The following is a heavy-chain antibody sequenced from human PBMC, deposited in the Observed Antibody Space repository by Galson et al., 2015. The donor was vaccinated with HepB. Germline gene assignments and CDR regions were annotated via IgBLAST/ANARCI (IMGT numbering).Heavy chain of an antibody. CDR2: ISWNSGSI. V-gene: IGHV3-9*01. D-gene: IGHD2-21*01. CDR1: GFTFDDYA. Sequence: SLRLSCAASGFTFDDYAMHWVRQAPGKGLEWVSGISWNSGSIGYADSVKGRFTISRDNSKNTLYLQMNSLRAEDTAVYYCARDVGRFRKQSGVDYWGQGTLVTVSS. J-gene: IGHJ4*02. CDR3: ARDVGRFRKQSGVDY.